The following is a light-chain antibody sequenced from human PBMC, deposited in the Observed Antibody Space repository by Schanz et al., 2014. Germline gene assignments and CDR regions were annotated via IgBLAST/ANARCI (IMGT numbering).Light chain of an antibody. CDR3: QKHNSAPLT. CDR2: GAS. J-gene: IGKJ3*01. V-gene: IGKV3-15*01. CDR1: QSVSSN. Sequence: EIVMTQSPATLSLSPGERATLSCRASQSVSSNLAWYQQKPGQAPRLLIYGASTRATGIPARFSGSGSGTEFTLTISSLQSEDVATYYCQKHNSAPLTFGPGTKVDIK.